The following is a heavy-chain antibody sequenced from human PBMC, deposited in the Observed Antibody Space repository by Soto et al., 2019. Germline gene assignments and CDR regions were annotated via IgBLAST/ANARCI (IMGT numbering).Heavy chain of an antibody. CDR3: AKGIVVVPAAREGWFDP. CDR2: ISGSGGST. J-gene: IGHJ5*02. CDR1: GFTFSSYA. D-gene: IGHD2-2*01. V-gene: IGHV3-23*01. Sequence: LRLSCAASGFTFSSYAMSWVRQAPGKGLEWVSAISGSGGSTYYADSVKGRFTISRDNSKNTLYLQMNSLRAEDTAVYYCAKGIVVVPAAREGWFDPWGQGTLVTVSS.